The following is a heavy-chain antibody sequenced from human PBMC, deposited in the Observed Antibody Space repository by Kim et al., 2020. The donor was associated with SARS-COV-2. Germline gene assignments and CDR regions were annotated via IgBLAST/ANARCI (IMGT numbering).Heavy chain of an antibody. Sequence: GGSLRLSCVVSGFTFSSYWMNWVRQAPGRGLVWVSRINSDGSSTSYADSVKGRFSVFRDNAKNTLYLQMNSLGAEDTAIYYCARGVTVATINPMGYWGQGILVTVSS. CDR2: INSDGSST. CDR3: ARGVTVATINPMGY. V-gene: IGHV3-74*01. CDR1: GFTFSSYW. D-gene: IGHD5-12*01. J-gene: IGHJ4*02.